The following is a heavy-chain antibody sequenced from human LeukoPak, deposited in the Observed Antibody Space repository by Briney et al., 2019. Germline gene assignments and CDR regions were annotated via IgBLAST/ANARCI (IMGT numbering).Heavy chain of an antibody. D-gene: IGHD3-10*01. CDR3: ARVIGSLVRGVRYFDY. V-gene: IGHV3-48*03. J-gene: IGHJ4*02. CDR2: ISSSGNTI. Sequence: GGSLRLSCAASGFTFSRYEMNWVRQAPGKGLEWVSYISSSGNTIYYADSVKGRFTISRDNAKNSLYLQMNSLRAEDTAVYYCARVIGSLVRGVRYFDYWGQGTLVTVSS. CDR1: GFTFSRYE.